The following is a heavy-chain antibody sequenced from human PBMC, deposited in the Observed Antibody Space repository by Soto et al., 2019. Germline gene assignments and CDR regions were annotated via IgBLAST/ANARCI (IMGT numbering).Heavy chain of an antibody. CDR2: IYYSGST. D-gene: IGHD5-18*01. Sequence: SETLSLTCTVSGGSISSGSYYWSWIRQPPGKGLEWIGYIYYSGSTNYNPSLKSRVTISVDTSKNQFSLKLSSVTAADTAVYYCARAEGGYSYGLDYWGQGTLVTVSS. CDR3: ARAEGGYSYGLDY. V-gene: IGHV4-61*01. CDR1: GGSISSGSYY. J-gene: IGHJ4*02.